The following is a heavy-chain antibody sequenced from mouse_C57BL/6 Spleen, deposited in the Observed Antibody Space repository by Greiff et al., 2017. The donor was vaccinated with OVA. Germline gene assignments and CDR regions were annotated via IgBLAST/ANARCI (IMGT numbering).Heavy chain of an antibody. D-gene: IGHD3-2*02. J-gene: IGHJ4*01. CDR1: GYTFTSYW. Sequence: QVQLQQPGAELVMPGASVKLSCKASGYTFTSYWLHWVKQRPGQGLEWIGEIDPSDSYTNYNQKFKGKSTLTVDKSSSTAYMQLSSLTSEDSAVYYCARWAQATNYAMDYWGQGTSVTVSS. CDR3: ARWAQATNYAMDY. V-gene: IGHV1-69*01. CDR2: IDPSDSYT.